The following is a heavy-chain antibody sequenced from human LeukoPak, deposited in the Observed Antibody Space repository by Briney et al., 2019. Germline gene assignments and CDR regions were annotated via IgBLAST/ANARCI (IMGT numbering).Heavy chain of an antibody. CDR2: INVYNGHT. J-gene: IGHJ4*02. Sequence: ASVKVSCKASGYTFTSYGVSWVRQAPGQGLEWMGWINVYNGHTIYAQEFQGRVTLTTDTSTSTAHMDLRSLRSDDTAVYYCARDSDHAPDYWGQGTLVTVSS. V-gene: IGHV1-18*01. CDR3: ARDSDHAPDY. CDR1: GYTFTSYG. D-gene: IGHD3-10*01.